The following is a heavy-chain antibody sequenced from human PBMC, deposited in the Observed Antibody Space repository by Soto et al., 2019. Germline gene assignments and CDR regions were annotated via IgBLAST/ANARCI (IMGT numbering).Heavy chain of an antibody. CDR3: AREPVGPDYAMDV. CDR2: LGFDGGGR. J-gene: IGHJ6*02. Sequence: QMQLVESGGGVVQPGTSLRLSCAASGFDFSSYGMHWVRQTPGKGLEWVAVLGFDGGGRYYADSVKGRFTISRDNSKKMLYFQMDSLRAGDTASYYCAREPVGPDYAMDVWGQGTTVTVSS. D-gene: IGHD1-26*01. CDR1: GFDFSSYG. V-gene: IGHV3-33*01.